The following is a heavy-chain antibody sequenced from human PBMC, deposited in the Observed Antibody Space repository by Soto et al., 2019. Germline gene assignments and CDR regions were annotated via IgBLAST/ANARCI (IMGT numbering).Heavy chain of an antibody. Sequence: GGSLRLSCTASGSSFSNYAMIWVRQATGKGPEWVSAISGSGDSTNYADSVKGRFTISRDNSKNTVYLRMNSLRAEDTAVYYCARSLKSTISRFLEWPKGFDPWGQGTLVTVSS. D-gene: IGHD3-3*01. CDR1: GSSFSNYA. CDR2: ISGSGDST. CDR3: ARSLKSTISRFLEWPKGFDP. J-gene: IGHJ5*02. V-gene: IGHV3-23*01.